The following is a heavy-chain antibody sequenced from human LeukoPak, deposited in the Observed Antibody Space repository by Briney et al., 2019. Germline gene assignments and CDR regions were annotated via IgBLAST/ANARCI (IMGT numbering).Heavy chain of an antibody. Sequence: ASVKVSCKASGGTFSSYAISWVRQAPGQGLEWMGGIIPIFGAANYAQKFQGRVTITTDESTSTAYMELSSLRSEDTAVYYCARDQYYDILTGYSWFDPWGQGTLVTVSS. J-gene: IGHJ5*02. CDR3: ARDQYYDILTGYSWFDP. V-gene: IGHV1-69*05. CDR1: GGTFSSYA. CDR2: IIPIFGAA. D-gene: IGHD3-9*01.